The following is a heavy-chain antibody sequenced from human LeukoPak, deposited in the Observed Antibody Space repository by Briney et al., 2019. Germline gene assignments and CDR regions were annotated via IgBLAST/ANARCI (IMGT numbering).Heavy chain of an antibody. CDR3: ARAGLELASPDY. Sequence: SVKVSCRASRGTFRSYAISWVRQAPGQGLEWMGRIIPILGIANYAQKFQGRVTITADKSTSTAYMELSSLRSEDTAVYYCARAGLELASPDYWGQGTLVTVSS. J-gene: IGHJ4*02. D-gene: IGHD1-7*01. CDR2: IIPILGIA. CDR1: RGTFRSYA. V-gene: IGHV1-69*04.